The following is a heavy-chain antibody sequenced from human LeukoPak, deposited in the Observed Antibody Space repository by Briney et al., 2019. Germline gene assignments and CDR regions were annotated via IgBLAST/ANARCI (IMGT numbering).Heavy chain of an antibody. J-gene: IGHJ4*02. CDR2: INSDGSST. CDR1: GFTFTSYW. Sequence: GGSLRLSCAASGFTFTSYWMHWVRQAPGKGLVWVSRINSDGSSTNYADFVKGRFTISRDNAKNTLYLQINSLGAEDTAVYYCARLVPAAGGFDYWGQGTLVTVSS. D-gene: IGHD2-2*01. V-gene: IGHV3-74*01. CDR3: ARLVPAAGGFDY.